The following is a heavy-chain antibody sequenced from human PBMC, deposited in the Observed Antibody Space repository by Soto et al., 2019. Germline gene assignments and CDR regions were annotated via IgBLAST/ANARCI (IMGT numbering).Heavy chain of an antibody. CDR3: ARDKGYCSGASCPDFDY. Sequence: QVQLVQSGAEVKKPGSSVKVSCKASGGTFSSYTFSWVRQAPGQGLEWMGRIIPNLGITNYAQKFQGRITLIVDKSTSTAYMELSSLRSEDTAVYYCARDKGYCSGASCPDFDYWGQGTLVPVSS. CDR1: GGTFSSYT. V-gene: IGHV1-69*08. J-gene: IGHJ4*02. CDR2: IIPNLGIT. D-gene: IGHD2-15*01.